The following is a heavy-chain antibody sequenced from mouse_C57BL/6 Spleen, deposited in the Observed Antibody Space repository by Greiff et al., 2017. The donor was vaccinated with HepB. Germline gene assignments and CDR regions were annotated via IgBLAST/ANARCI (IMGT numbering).Heavy chain of an antibody. CDR3: ARAYYDYGYFDV. J-gene: IGHJ1*03. D-gene: IGHD2-4*01. V-gene: IGHV1-63*01. CDR2: IYPGGGYT. Sequence: VQLQQSGAELVRPGTSVKMSCKASGYTFTNYWIGWAKQRPGHGLEWIGDIYPGGGYTNYNEKFKGKATLTADKSASTAYMQFSSLTSEDSAIYYCARAYYDYGYFDVWGTGTTVTVSS. CDR1: GYTFTNYW.